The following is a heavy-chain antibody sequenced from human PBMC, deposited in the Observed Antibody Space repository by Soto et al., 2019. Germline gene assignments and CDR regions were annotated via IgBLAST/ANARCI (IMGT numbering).Heavy chain of an antibody. Sequence: EVQLVESGGGLVQPGGSLRLSCAASGFTFSSYWMSWVRQAPGKGLEWVANIKEDGSDRYYVDSVKGRFTISRDNAKNSLYLQMTSLTAEDTAVYYCATEVWLYYDFWSGYSDYWGQGTLVTVSS. D-gene: IGHD3-3*01. CDR2: IKEDGSDR. V-gene: IGHV3-7*01. CDR3: ATEVWLYYDFWSGYSDY. J-gene: IGHJ4*02. CDR1: GFTFSSYW.